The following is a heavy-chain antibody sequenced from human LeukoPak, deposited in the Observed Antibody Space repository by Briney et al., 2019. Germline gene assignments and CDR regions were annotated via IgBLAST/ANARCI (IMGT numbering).Heavy chain of an antibody. CDR2: IYYSGST. Sequence: PSETLSLTCTVSGGSISSYYWSWIRQPPGKGLEWIGYIYYSGSTNYNPSLKSRVTISVDTSKNQFSLKLSSVTAADTAVYYCAGGEGYSSSPDYFDYWGQGTLVTVSS. CDR1: GGSISSYY. J-gene: IGHJ4*02. D-gene: IGHD6-13*01. V-gene: IGHV4-59*01. CDR3: AGGEGYSSSPDYFDY.